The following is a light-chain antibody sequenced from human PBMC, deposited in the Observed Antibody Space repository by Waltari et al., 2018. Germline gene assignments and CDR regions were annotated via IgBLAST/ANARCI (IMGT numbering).Light chain of an antibody. CDR1: QSLLYNSNDKNY. CDR3: QQYYSRRT. J-gene: IGKJ1*01. Sequence: DIVMTQSPDSLAVSLGERVTINCKSSQSLLYNSNDKNYLAWYQQKPGQPPKLLFYWASTRQSVVPDRFSGSGSATDFTLTISSLQAEDVAVDYCQQYYSRRTFGQGTRVEIK. CDR2: WAS. V-gene: IGKV4-1*01.